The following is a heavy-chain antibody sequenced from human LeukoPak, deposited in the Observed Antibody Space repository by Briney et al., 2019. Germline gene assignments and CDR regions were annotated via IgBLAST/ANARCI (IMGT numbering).Heavy chain of an antibody. CDR3: VKGDLS. V-gene: IGHV3-21*01. Sequence: GGSLRLSCSDSGFVLSGYAMSWVRQAPGKGLEWVSSIISSSLDKEYADSVKGRFIISRDNTEKSLFLQMNSLRPDDTAVYYCVKGDLSWGQGTLVAVSS. J-gene: IGHJ5*02. CDR2: IISSSLDK. D-gene: IGHD2-21*01. CDR1: GFVLSGYA.